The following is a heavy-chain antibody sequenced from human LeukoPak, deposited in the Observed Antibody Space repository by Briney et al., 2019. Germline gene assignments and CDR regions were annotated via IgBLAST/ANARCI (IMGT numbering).Heavy chain of an antibody. V-gene: IGHV5-51*01. D-gene: IGHD2-2*01. J-gene: IGHJ6*03. CDR1: GYSFTTYW. CDR2: IYPGDSDT. CDR3: KVVPAGSEYYMDV. Sequence: GESLKISCKGSGYSFTTYWIGWVRQMPGKGLEWMGIIYPGDSDTRYSPSFQGQVTISADKSISTAYLQWSSLKASDTAMYYCKVVPAGSEYYMDVWGKGTTVTVSS.